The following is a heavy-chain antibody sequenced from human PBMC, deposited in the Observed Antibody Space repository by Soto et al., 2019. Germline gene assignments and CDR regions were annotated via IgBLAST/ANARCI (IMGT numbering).Heavy chain of an antibody. CDR3: AREGHDSSGYYPLVGMDV. V-gene: IGHV1-69*06. D-gene: IGHD3-22*01. Sequence: ASVKVSCKASGGTFSSYAISWVRQAPGQGLEWMGGIIPIFGTANYAQKFQGRVTITADKSTSTAYMELSSLRSEDTAVYYCAREGHDSSGYYPLVGMDVWGQGTTVTVSS. CDR1: GGTFSSYA. J-gene: IGHJ6*02. CDR2: IIPIFGTA.